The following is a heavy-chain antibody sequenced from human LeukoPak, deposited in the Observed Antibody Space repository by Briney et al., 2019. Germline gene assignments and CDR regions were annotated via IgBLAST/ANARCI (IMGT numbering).Heavy chain of an antibody. Sequence: PGGSLRLSCATSGFSFSSYAMSWVRQAPGKGLEWVSAMSSSDDGRYYAASVRGRFTISRDTSRSTLYLQMNSLRAEDTAVYYCATWELLGYWGQGTLVTVSS. V-gene: IGHV3-23*01. CDR2: MSSSDDGR. CDR3: ATWELLGY. J-gene: IGHJ4*02. CDR1: GFSFSSYA. D-gene: IGHD1-26*01.